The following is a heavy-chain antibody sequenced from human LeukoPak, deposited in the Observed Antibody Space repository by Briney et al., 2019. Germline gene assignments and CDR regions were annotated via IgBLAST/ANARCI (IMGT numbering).Heavy chain of an antibody. Sequence: SETLSLTCAVYGGSFSGYYWSWIRQPSGKGLEWTGEINHSGSTNYNPSLKSRVTISVDTSKNQFSLKLSSVTAADTAVYYCASRRRYFDWLSPNNYFDYWGQGTLVTVSS. CDR3: ASRRRYFDWLSPNNYFDY. V-gene: IGHV4-34*01. J-gene: IGHJ4*02. CDR1: GGSFSGYY. D-gene: IGHD3-9*01. CDR2: INHSGST.